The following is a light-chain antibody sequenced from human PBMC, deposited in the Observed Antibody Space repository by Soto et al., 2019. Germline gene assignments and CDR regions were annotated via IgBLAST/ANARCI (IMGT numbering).Light chain of an antibody. CDR2: AAS. CDR1: QGIAFY. V-gene: IGKV1-27*01. CDR3: QKYDTAPFT. Sequence: DVQMTQSPSSLSASVGDTATITCRASQGIAFYLAWFQQRPGKAPNLLISAASNLQSGVPSRFSGSGSGTDFTLTISSLQPEDVATYYCQKYDTAPFTFGPGTRVEVK. J-gene: IGKJ3*01.